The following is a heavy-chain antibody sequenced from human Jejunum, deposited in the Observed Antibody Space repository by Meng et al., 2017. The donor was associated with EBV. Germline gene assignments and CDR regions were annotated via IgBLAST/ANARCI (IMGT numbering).Heavy chain of an antibody. CDR2: ISSGSSFI. Sequence: EVQLVESGGGLVKPGVSLRLSCAASGFTFSSYSINWVRQAPGKGLEWVSYISSGSSFIYYADSVKGRFTISRDDAKNSLFLQLNSLRAEDTAVYYCVRDSSFNVHWGQGTLVTVSS. J-gene: IGHJ4*02. CDR1: GFTFSSYS. V-gene: IGHV3-21*02. CDR3: VRDSSFNVH. D-gene: IGHD3-16*02.